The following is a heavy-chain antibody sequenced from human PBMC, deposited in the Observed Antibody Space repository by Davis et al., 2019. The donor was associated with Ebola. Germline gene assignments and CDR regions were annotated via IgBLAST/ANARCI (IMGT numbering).Heavy chain of an antibody. CDR1: GFTFSGSA. CDR3: AKRRIRLWFESPAPLYFDY. V-gene: IGHV3-30*09. J-gene: IGHJ4*02. D-gene: IGHD5-18*01. CDR2: ISYDGSNK. Sequence: GGSLRLSCAASGFTFSGSAMHWVRQAPGKGLEWVAVISYDGSNKYYADSVKGRFAISRDNSKNTLYLQMNSLRAEDTAVYYCAKRRIRLWFESPAPLYFDYWGQGTLVTVSS.